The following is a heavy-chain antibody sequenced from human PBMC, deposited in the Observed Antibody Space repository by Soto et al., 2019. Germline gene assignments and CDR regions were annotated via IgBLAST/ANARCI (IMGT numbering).Heavy chain of an antibody. V-gene: IGHV3-74*01. CDR3: AKAWEVNWFDP. D-gene: IGHD1-26*01. CDR1: GFTFSTYC. J-gene: IGHJ5*02. CDR2: INSDGSST. Sequence: VGSLRLSCAASGFTFSTYCMHLVRQAPGKGLVWVSRINSDGSSTSYADSVKGRFTISRDNAKNTLYLQMNSLRADDTAVYYCAKAWEVNWFDPWGQGTLVTVSS.